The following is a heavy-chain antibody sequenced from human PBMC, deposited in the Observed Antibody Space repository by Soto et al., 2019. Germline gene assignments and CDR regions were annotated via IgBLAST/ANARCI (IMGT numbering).Heavy chain of an antibody. J-gene: IGHJ5*02. CDR3: ARERDSSGYYSNWFDP. CDR1: GGSISSGGYY. Sequence: SETLSLTCTVSGGSISSGGYYWSWIRQHPGKGLEWIGYIYYSGSTYYNPSLKSRVTISVDTSKNQFSLKLSSVTAADTAVYYCARERDSSGYYSNWFDPWGQGTLVTASS. V-gene: IGHV4-31*03. D-gene: IGHD3-22*01. CDR2: IYYSGST.